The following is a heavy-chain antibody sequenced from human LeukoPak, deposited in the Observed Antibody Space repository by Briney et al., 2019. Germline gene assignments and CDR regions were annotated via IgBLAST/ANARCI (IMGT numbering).Heavy chain of an antibody. D-gene: IGHD3-16*02. CDR3: ARAQRIMITFGGVIVSDY. J-gene: IGHJ4*02. CDR2: ISSSSSYI. Sequence: GGSLRLSCAASGFTFSSYSMNWVRQAPGKGLEWVSSISSSSSYIYYADSVKGRFTISRDNAKNSLYLQMNSLRAEDTAVYYCARAQRIMITFGGVIVSDYWGQGTLVTVSS. CDR1: GFTFSSYS. V-gene: IGHV3-21*01.